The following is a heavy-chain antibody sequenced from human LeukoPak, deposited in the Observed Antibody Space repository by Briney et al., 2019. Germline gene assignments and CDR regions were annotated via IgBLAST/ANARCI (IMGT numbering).Heavy chain of an antibody. Sequence: GGSLRLSCAASGFTFSSYSMNWVRQAPGKGLEWVSSISSSSPYIYYADSVKGRFTISRDNAKNSLYLQMNSLRAEDTAVYYCAREPRGSTSHFDYWGQGTLVTVSS. CDR1: GFTFSSYS. CDR2: ISSSSPYI. CDR3: AREPRGSTSHFDY. J-gene: IGHJ4*02. D-gene: IGHD2-2*01. V-gene: IGHV3-21*01.